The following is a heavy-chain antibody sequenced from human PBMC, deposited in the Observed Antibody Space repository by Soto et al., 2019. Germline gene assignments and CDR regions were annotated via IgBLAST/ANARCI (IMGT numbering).Heavy chain of an antibody. CDR2: INDNGDTI. Sequence: GSLRLSSAASGXTINSSIMTWVRQTPGKGLERVSGINDNGDTIYYADSVKGRFTISRDSAKNTMYLQMNSLTVDDTAVYYCSRGGLRQRLDPWGRGDLVTVSS. CDR1: GXTINSSI. CDR3: SRGGLRQRLDP. V-gene: IGHV3-23*01. J-gene: IGHJ5*02.